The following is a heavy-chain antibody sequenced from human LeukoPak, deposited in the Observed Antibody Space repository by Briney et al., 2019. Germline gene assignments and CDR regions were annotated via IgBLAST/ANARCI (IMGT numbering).Heavy chain of an antibody. Sequence: PGGSLRLSCAASGFTFSNYWMSWVRQAPGKGLEWVANIKQDGSEKYVNSVKGRFTISRDNAKNLLYLQMNSLRAEDTAIYYCAREDDWNYEDYWGQGTLVTVSS. CDR1: GFTFSNYW. CDR2: IKQDGSEK. V-gene: IGHV3-7*01. CDR3: AREDDWNYEDY. J-gene: IGHJ4*02. D-gene: IGHD1-7*01.